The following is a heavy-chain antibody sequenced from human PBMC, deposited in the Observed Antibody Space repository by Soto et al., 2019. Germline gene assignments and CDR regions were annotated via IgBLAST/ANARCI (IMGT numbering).Heavy chain of an antibody. CDR3: AYLPCSGGSCYWFSYSGMDV. CDR1: GFSLSTSGVG. V-gene: IGHV2-5*02. D-gene: IGHD2-15*01. Sequence: QITLKESGPPLVKPTQTLTLTCTFSGFSLSTSGVGVAWIRQPPGKALEWLALIYWDDDKRYRPSLETRLTITKDSSKNQVVLTMTNMGSVDTATYYCAYLPCSGGSCYWFSYSGMDVWGQGTTVTVSS. CDR2: IYWDDDK. J-gene: IGHJ6*02.